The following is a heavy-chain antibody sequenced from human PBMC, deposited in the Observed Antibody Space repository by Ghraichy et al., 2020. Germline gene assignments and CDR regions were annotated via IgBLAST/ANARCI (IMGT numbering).Heavy chain of an antibody. D-gene: IGHD6-6*01. Sequence: GGSLRLSCAASGFTFSDYFMDWVRQAPGKGLEWIGRIRNKARSHTIEYAASVEGRFTVSREDSENSLYLQMNSLKIEDMAVYYCARASPYISDYWGQGTLVTVSS. CDR3: ARASPYISDY. V-gene: IGHV3-72*01. CDR2: IRNKARSHTI. CDR1: GFTFSDYF. J-gene: IGHJ4*02.